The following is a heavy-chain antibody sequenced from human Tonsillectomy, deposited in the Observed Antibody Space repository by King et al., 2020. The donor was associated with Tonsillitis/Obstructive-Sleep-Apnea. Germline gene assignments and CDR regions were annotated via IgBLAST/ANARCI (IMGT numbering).Heavy chain of an antibody. D-gene: IGHD6-13*01. V-gene: IGHV4-34*01. J-gene: IGHJ4*02. CDR2: INHSGST. Sequence: VQLQQWGAGLLKPSETLSLTCAVYGGSFSGYYWSWIRQPPGKGLEWIGEINHSGSTNYNPSLKSRVTISVDTSKNQFSLKLSSVTAADTAVYYCARVGFGKQQLGSPRRFHFDYWGQGTLVTVSS. CDR3: ARVGFGKQQLGSPRRFHFDY. CDR1: GGSFSGYY.